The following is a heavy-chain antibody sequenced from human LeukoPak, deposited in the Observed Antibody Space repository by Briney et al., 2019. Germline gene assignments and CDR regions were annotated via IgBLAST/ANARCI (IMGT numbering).Heavy chain of an antibody. Sequence: KPSETLSLTCAVYGGSFSGYYWSWIRQPPGKGLEWIGEINHSGSTNYNPSLKSRVTISVDTSKNQFSLKLSSVTAADTAVYYCARPSDYGDYGGFDPWGQGTLVTVSS. CDR3: ARPSDYGDYGGFDP. CDR2: INHSGST. D-gene: IGHD4-17*01. V-gene: IGHV4-34*01. J-gene: IGHJ5*02. CDR1: GGSFSGYY.